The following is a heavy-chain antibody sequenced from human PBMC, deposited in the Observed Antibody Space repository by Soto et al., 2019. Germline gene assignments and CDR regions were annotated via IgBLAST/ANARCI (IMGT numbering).Heavy chain of an antibody. CDR1: GGSISSGGYY. J-gene: IGHJ6*02. D-gene: IGHD4-17*01. CDR3: ARSPGTVTTSSPHYYYYCGMDV. CDR2: IYYSGST. Sequence: ASETLSLTCSVSGGSISSGGYYWSWIRQHPGKGLEWIGYIYYSGSTYYNPSLKSRVTISVDTSKNQFSLKLSSVTAADTAVYYCARSPGTVTTSSPHYYYYCGMDVWGQGTTVTVSS. V-gene: IGHV4-31*03.